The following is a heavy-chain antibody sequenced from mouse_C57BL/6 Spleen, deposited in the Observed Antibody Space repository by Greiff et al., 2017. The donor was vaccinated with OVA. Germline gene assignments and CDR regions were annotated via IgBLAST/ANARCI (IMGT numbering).Heavy chain of an antibody. J-gene: IGHJ3*01. CDR1: GYTFTTYP. D-gene: IGHD2-4*01. V-gene: IGHV1-47*01. Sequence: VQLQQSGAELVKPGASVKMSCKASGYTFTTYPIEWLKQNHGKSLEWIGNFHPYNDDTKYNEKFKGKATLTVEKSSSTVYLELSRLTSDDSAVYYCARRGEYYDYDGAWFAYWGQGTLVTVSA. CDR3: ARRGEYYDYDGAWFAY. CDR2: FHPYNDDT.